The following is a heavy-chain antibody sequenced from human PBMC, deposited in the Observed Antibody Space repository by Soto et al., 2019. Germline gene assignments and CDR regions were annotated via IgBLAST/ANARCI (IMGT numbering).Heavy chain of an antibody. V-gene: IGHV4-31*03. Sequence: QVQLQESGPGLVKPSQTLSLTCTVSGGSISSGGYYWSWIRQHPGKGLEWIGYIYYSGSTYYNPSLQSRVTISVDTSKNQFSLKLSSVTAADTAVYYCARASGVPVEVHGIDPWGQGTLVTVSS. CDR2: IYYSGST. CDR3: ARASGVPVEVHGIDP. CDR1: GGSISSGGYY. J-gene: IGHJ5*02. D-gene: IGHD3-10*01.